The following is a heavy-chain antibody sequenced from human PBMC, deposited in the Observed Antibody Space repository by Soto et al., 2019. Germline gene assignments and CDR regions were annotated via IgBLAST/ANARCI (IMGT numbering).Heavy chain of an antibody. CDR2: ISYDGSNK. Sequence: QVQLVESGGGVVQPGRSLRLSCAASGFTFSSYGMHWVRQAPGKGLEWVAVISYDGSNKYYADSVKGRFTISRDNSKNPLYLQMNSLRAEDTAVYYCARGDSSSRPAYYYYGMDVWGQGTTVTVSS. D-gene: IGHD6-13*01. J-gene: IGHJ6*02. CDR3: ARGDSSSRPAYYYYGMDV. CDR1: GFTFSSYG. V-gene: IGHV3-30*03.